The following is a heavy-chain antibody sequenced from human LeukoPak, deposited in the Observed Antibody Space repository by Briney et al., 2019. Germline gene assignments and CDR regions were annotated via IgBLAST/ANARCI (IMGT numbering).Heavy chain of an antibody. CDR3: ARIMDTAWGMDV. J-gene: IGHJ6*02. CDR2: IYYSGST. Sequence: SETLSLTCAVYGGSFSSYYWSWIRQPPGQVLEWIGYIYYSGSTNYNPSLKSRVTMSVDTSKNQFSLKLTSVTAADTAVYYCARIMDTAWGMDVWGQGATVTVSS. V-gene: IGHV4-59*01. CDR1: GGSFSSYY. D-gene: IGHD5-18*01.